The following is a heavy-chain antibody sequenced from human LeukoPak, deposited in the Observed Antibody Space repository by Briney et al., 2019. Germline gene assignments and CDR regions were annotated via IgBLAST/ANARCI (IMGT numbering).Heavy chain of an antibody. Sequence: SETLSLTCTISGGSISSYYWGWIRQPPGKGLEWIGSIYYSGSTYYNPSLKSRVTISVDTSKNQFSLKLSSVTAADTAVYYCARDPLRFLEWFTWGQGTLVTVSS. V-gene: IGHV4-39*07. CDR3: ARDPLRFLEWFT. CDR1: GGSISSYY. CDR2: IYYSGST. D-gene: IGHD3-3*01. J-gene: IGHJ5*02.